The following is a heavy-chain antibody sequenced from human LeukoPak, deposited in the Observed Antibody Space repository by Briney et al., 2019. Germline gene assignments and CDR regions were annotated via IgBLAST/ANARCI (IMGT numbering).Heavy chain of an antibody. CDR3: ARGRRNVDIVATILSSSSPYSSSWYFDY. CDR2: INHSGST. J-gene: IGHJ4*02. CDR1: GGSFSGYY. V-gene: IGHV4-34*01. D-gene: IGHD5-12*01. Sequence: NPSETLSLTCAVYGGSFSGYYWSWIRQPPGKGLEWIGEINHSGSTTYNPSLKSRVTISVDTSKNQFSLKLSSVTAADTAVYYCARGRRNVDIVATILSSSSPYSSSWYFDYWGQGTLVTVSS.